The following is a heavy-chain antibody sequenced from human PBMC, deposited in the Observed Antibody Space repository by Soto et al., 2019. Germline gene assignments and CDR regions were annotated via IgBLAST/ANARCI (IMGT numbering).Heavy chain of an antibody. J-gene: IGHJ4*02. Sequence: ASVKVSCKASGYTFTSYAMHWVRQAPGQRLEWMGWINAGNGNTKYSQKLQGRVTITTDTSTSTAYMELMSLRSDDTAVYYCARYSDERGRNDYWGQGTLVTVSS. D-gene: IGHD1-26*01. CDR2: INAGNGNT. CDR3: ARYSDERGRNDY. CDR1: GYTFTSYA. V-gene: IGHV1-3*01.